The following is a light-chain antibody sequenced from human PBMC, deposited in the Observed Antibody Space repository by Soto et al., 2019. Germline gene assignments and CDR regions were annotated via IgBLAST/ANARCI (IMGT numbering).Light chain of an antibody. CDR2: KAS. CDR3: QQYNSYPWT. Sequence: DIQMTQSPSTLSASVGDRVTITCRASQSISSWLAWYQQKPGKAPKLLLYKASSLESGVTSRFSGSGSGTEFTLTISSLQPDDVANYYYQQYNSYPWTFGQGTKVEIK. J-gene: IGKJ1*01. CDR1: QSISSW. V-gene: IGKV1-5*03.